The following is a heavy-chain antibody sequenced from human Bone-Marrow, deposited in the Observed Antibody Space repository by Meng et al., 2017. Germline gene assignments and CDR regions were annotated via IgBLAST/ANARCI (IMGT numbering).Heavy chain of an antibody. CDR3: ARVGYSGSRVTSYYFDY. CDR1: GGSISSGGYY. V-gene: IGHV4-31*01. CDR2: IYYSGST. Sequence: VALPGSGPRLVKPSPTLSLTCTVSGGSISSGGYYWSWIRQHPGKGLEWIGYIYYSGSTYYNPSLKSLATISVDTSKNQFSLKLSSVTAADTAVYYCARVGYSGSRVTSYYFDYWGQGTLVTVSS. D-gene: IGHD1-26*01. J-gene: IGHJ4*02.